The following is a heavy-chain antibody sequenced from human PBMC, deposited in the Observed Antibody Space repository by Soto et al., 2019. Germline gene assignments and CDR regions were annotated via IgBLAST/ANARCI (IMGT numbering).Heavy chain of an antibody. D-gene: IGHD3-10*01. V-gene: IGHV3-74*01. CDR1: GFTFSSYW. CDR3: ARCQYYRFDP. CDR2: INSDGSST. Sequence: EVQLVESGGGLVQPGGSLRLSCAASGFTFSSYWMHWVRQAPGKGLVWVSRINSDGSSTSYADSVKGRFTISRDNAKNTLYLHMNGLRAEDTAVYYCARCQYYRFDPWGQGTLVTVSS. J-gene: IGHJ5*02.